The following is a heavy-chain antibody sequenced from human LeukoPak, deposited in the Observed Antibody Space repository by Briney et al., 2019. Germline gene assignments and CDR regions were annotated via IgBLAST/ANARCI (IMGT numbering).Heavy chain of an antibody. D-gene: IGHD5-18*01. J-gene: IGHJ4*02. Sequence: GGSLRLSCAASGFTFSSYWMHGVRQAPGKGLVWVSRINSDGSSTSYADSVKGRFTISRDNAKNTMYLQMNSLRAEDTAVYYSARGYTAMVTDYWGQGTLVTVSS. CDR1: GFTFSSYW. CDR3: ARGYTAMVTDY. CDR2: INSDGSST. V-gene: IGHV3-74*01.